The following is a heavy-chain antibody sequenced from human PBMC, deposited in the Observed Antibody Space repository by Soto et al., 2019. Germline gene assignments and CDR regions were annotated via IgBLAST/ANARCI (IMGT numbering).Heavy chain of an antibody. CDR1: GFTFSSYC. D-gene: IGHD6-19*01. CDR2: ISYDGSNK. V-gene: IGHV3-30*18. J-gene: IGHJ6*02. Sequence: QVQLVESGGGVVQPGRSLRLSCAASGFTFSSYCMHWVRQAPGKGLEWVAVISYDGSNKYYADSVKGRFTISRDNSKNTLYLQMNSLRAEDTAVYYCAKDKQWLAYYCMDVWGQGTTVTVS. CDR3: AKDKQWLAYYCMDV.